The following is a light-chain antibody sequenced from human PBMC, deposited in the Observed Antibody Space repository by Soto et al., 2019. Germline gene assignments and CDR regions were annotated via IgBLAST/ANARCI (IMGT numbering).Light chain of an antibody. J-gene: IGLJ1*01. V-gene: IGLV2-14*01. Sequence: QSALTQPASVSGSPGQSITISCTGTSSDIGGYNYVSWFQQHPGKAPKLMMSDVSNRPSGVANRFSSSKSGNTASLTISGLQAEDEADYYCSSYTSGSTLYVFGTGTKLTVL. CDR1: SSDIGGYNY. CDR2: DVS. CDR3: SSYTSGSTLYV.